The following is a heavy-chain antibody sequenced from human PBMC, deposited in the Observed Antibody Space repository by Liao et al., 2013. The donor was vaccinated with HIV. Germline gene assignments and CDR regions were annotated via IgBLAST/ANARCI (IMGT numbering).Heavy chain of an antibody. CDR2: VETGGLT. J-gene: IGHJ3*02. CDR3: ARGLSGSYTHDAFDI. D-gene: IGHD1-26*01. V-gene: IGHV4-4*07. CDR1: GDSLKKYF. Sequence: QVQLQESGPGLVKPSETLTLTCGVSGDSLKKYFWTWIRQSAGKGLEWIGRVETGGLTAYNPSLKSRVTMSVDTSTNHVSLTLKSVTAADTAVYYCARGLSGSYTHDAFDIWGQGTMVTVSS.